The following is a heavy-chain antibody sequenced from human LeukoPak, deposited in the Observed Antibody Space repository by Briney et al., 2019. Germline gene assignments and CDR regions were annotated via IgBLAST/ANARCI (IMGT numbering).Heavy chain of an antibody. Sequence: SQTLSLTCTVSGGSISSGDYYWSWIRQPPGKGLEWIGYIYYSGSTYYNPSLKSRVTISVDTSKNQFSLKLSSVTAADTAVYYCATAGTRGTTWFQIGTPHAFDIWGQGTMVTVS. J-gene: IGHJ3*02. CDR1: GGSISSGDYY. V-gene: IGHV4-30-4*08. CDR2: IYYSGST. D-gene: IGHD1/OR15-1a*01. CDR3: ATAGTRGTTWFQIGTPHAFDI.